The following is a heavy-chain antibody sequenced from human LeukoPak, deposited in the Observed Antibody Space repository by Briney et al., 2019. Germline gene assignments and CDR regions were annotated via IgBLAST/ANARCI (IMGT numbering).Heavy chain of an antibody. CDR3: ARQTTYYYDSSGNYFDY. Sequence: ASETLSLTCAVYGGSFSGYYWSWIRQPPGKGLEWIGEINHSGSTNYNPSLKSRVTISVDTSKNQFSLKLSSVTAADTAVYYCARQTTYYYDSSGNYFDYWGQGTLVTVSS. V-gene: IGHV4-34*01. D-gene: IGHD3-22*01. J-gene: IGHJ4*02. CDR2: INHSGST. CDR1: GGSFSGYY.